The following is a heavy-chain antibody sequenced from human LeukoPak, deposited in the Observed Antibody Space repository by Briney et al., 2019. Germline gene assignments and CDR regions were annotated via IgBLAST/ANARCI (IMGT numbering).Heavy chain of an antibody. V-gene: IGHV4-59*11. Sequence: PSETLSLTCSVSGGSINSHYWSWIRQPPAKRLEWIGYIFNTGNTNYNPSLPSRVTMSVDTSRAQFFLRLSPVTAADTAIYYCASRPADATWYGVFDYWSQGTLVTVSS. CDR1: GGSINSHY. CDR2: IFNTGNT. D-gene: IGHD3-10*01. J-gene: IGHJ4*02. CDR3: ASRPADATWYGVFDY.